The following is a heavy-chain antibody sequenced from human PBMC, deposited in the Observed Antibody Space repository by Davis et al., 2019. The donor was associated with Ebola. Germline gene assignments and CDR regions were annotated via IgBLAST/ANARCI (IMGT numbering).Heavy chain of an antibody. CDR3: ARDPYYGDYG. J-gene: IGHJ4*02. Sequence: GESLKISCAASGFTFSSYSMNWVRQAPGKGLEWVSYISSSSSYIYYADSVKGRFTISRDNAKNSLYLQMNSLRAEDTAVYYCARDPYYGDYGWGQGTLVTVSS. CDR1: GFTFSSYS. V-gene: IGHV3-21*01. CDR2: ISSSSSYI. D-gene: IGHD4-17*01.